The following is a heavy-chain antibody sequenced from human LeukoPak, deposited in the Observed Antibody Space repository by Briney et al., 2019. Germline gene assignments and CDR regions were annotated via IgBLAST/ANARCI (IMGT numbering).Heavy chain of an antibody. CDR1: GXXXXXXX. V-gene: IGHV3-23*01. J-gene: IGHJ4*02. CDR2: ISGSGGST. Sequence: GGSLRLSCAASGXXXXXXXXXXXXXXXXXXXXXXSAISGSGGSTYYADSVKSRFTISRDNSKNTLYLQMNSLRAEDTAVYYCATRPSAYGGNSGYWGQGTLVTVSS. CDR3: ATRPSAYGGNSGY. D-gene: IGHD4-17*01.